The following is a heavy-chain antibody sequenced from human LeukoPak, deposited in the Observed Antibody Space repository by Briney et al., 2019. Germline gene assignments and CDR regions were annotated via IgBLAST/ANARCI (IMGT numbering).Heavy chain of an antibody. CDR1: GFTFSSYE. J-gene: IGHJ4*02. CDR2: ISSSGSTI. CDR3: ARTSSSSFFTDY. Sequence: GGSLRLSCAASGFTFSSYEMNWVRQAPGKGLEWVSYISSSGSTIYYADSVKGRFTISRDNAKNSLYLQMNSLRAEDTAVYYCARTSSSSFFTDYWGQGTLVTVSS. D-gene: IGHD6-6*01. V-gene: IGHV3-48*03.